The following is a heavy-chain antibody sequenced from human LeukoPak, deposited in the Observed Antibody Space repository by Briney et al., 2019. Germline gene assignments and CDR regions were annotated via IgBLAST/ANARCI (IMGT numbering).Heavy chain of an antibody. V-gene: IGHV3-66*01. CDR3: ARIETVADAFDI. D-gene: IGHD1-1*01. CDR2: IYSGGST. Sequence: PGGSLRLSCAASGFTVSSNYMTCVRQAPGKGLEWVSLIYSGGSTSYADSVRGRFTISRDNSKNTLYLQMNSLRAEDTAVYYCARIETVADAFDIWGQGTLVTVSS. J-gene: IGHJ3*02. CDR1: GFTVSSNY.